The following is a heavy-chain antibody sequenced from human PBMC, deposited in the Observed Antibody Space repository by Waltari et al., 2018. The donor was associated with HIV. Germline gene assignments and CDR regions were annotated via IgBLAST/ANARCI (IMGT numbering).Heavy chain of an antibody. CDR3: ASGRILTGYWGSDYFYAMDV. CDR1: GGSVNSDSPY. CDR2: TVYSKSEKHKLRI. J-gene: IGHJ6*02. V-gene: IGHV4-61*01. D-gene: IGHD3-9*01. Sequence: QVQLQESRPGVVKPLETLSLTCSVSGGSVNSDSPYLSWVRQPPGKGLEWMGHTVYSKSEKHKLRIKYKASLDDRVLMSIATARNLCSMDLTAWTAADAAVYFWASGRILTGYWGSDYFYAMDVWGQGATVAVSS.